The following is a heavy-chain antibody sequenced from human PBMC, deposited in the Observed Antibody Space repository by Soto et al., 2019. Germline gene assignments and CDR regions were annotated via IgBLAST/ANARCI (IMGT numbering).Heavy chain of an antibody. J-gene: IGHJ4*02. V-gene: IGHV1-8*02. Sequence: ASVKVSCKASGYTFTTYDINWVRQAAGQGLVWMGWMNPNSGNTGYAQKSQDRVTMTRDTSTSTAYMELSDLRSEDTAVYYCARGQYFSDSSGYDDYWGQGTQVTVSS. CDR2: MNPNSGNT. CDR3: ARGQYFSDSSGYDDY. CDR1: GYTFTTYD. D-gene: IGHD3-22*01.